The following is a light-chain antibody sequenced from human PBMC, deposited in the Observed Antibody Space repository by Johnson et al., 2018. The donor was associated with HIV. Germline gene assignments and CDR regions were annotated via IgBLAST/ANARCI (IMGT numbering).Light chain of an antibody. CDR3: GTWDSRLSAGV. J-gene: IGLJ1*01. CDR1: SSNIGAGYD. V-gene: IGLV1-40*01. CDR2: GND. Sequence: QSVLTQPPSVSGAPGQRVTISCTGSSSNIGAGYDVHWYQQFPGTAPKLLIYGNDNRPSGVPERFSGSKSGTSASLAITGLQAEDEAAYYCGTWDSRLSAGVFGTGTKVTVL.